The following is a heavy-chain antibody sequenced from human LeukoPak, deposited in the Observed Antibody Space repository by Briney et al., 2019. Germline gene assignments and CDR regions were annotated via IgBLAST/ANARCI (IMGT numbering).Heavy chain of an antibody. Sequence: ASVKVSCKASGYXFTGYYMHWVRQAPGQGLEWVAWINPNSGATNYAQKFQGRVTMTRDTSISTAYMELSRLASDDTAVYFCARGRLGEWDNWFDPWGQGTLVTVSS. D-gene: IGHD1-26*01. J-gene: IGHJ5*02. CDR2: INPNSGAT. V-gene: IGHV1-2*02. CDR3: ARGRLGEWDNWFDP. CDR1: GYXFTGYY.